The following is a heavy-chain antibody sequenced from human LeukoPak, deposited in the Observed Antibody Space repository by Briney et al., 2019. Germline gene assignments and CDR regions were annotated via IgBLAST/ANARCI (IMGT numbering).Heavy chain of an antibody. J-gene: IGHJ3*02. Sequence: SVKVSCKASGYTFTSYDINWVRQAPGQGLEWMGGIIPIFGTANYAQKFQGRVTITTDESTSTAYMELSSLRSEDTAVYYCARAKGYSSSRYDAFDIWGQGTMVTVSS. V-gene: IGHV1-69*05. D-gene: IGHD6-13*01. CDR3: ARAKGYSSSRYDAFDI. CDR1: GYTFTSYD. CDR2: IIPIFGTA.